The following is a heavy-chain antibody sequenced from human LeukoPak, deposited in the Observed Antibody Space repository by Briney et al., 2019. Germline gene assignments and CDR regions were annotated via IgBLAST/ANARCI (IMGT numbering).Heavy chain of an antibody. CDR3: ARRMATVTDAFDI. J-gene: IGHJ3*02. D-gene: IGHD5-24*01. CDR2: VFHSGTT. Sequence: SETLSLTCNVSGDSLTSHFWSWIRQPPGKGLEWIGYVFHSGTTNYSPSLKSRVTISLDTSKKQFYLRLASVTAADTALYYCARRMATVTDAFDIWGRGTVVSVSS. V-gene: IGHV4-59*08. CDR1: GDSLTSHF.